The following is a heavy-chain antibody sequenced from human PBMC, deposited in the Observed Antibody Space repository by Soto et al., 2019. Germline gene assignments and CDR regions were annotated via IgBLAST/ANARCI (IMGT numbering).Heavy chain of an antibody. D-gene: IGHD2-15*01. CDR2: IWYDGSNK. CDR1: GFTFSSYG. Sequence: GGSLRLSCAASGFTFSSYGMHWVRQAPGKGLEWVAVIWYDGSNKYYADSVKGRFTISRDNSKNTLYLQMNSLRAEDTAVYYCAREGYCSGGSCSNPYYYYYYYMDVWGKGTTVTVSS. J-gene: IGHJ6*03. V-gene: IGHV3-33*01. CDR3: AREGYCSGGSCSNPYYYYYYYMDV.